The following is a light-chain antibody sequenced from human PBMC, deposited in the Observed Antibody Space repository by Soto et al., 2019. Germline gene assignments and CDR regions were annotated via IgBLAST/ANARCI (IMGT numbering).Light chain of an antibody. CDR3: QQYYTTPVT. Sequence: DIVMTQSPDSLAVSLGERATINCKSSQSVYYRSNNKDYLAWYQQKPGQPPKLLIYWASTRESGVPVRFSGGGSVTDFTLTISSLHAADVAIYYCQQYYTTPVTFGPGTTVDFK. CDR2: WAS. V-gene: IGKV4-1*01. J-gene: IGKJ3*01. CDR1: QSVYYRSNNKDY.